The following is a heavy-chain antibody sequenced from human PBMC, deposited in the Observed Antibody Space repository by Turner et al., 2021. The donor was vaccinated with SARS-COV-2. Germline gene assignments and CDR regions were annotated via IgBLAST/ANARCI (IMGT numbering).Heavy chain of an antibody. CDR2: MNPKSGGT. V-gene: IGHV1-2*02. CDR3: ATDSYGTL. J-gene: IGHJ4*02. D-gene: IGHD5-18*01. CDR1: GYTFTSYY. Sequence: QVQLVQSGAEVMKPGASVKVSCKASGYTFTSYYMHWVRQAPGQGLEWMGWMNPKSGGTNYAQKFQGRVTMTRDTSISTAHMELSRLRSDDTAVYYCATDSYGTLWGQGTLVTVSS.